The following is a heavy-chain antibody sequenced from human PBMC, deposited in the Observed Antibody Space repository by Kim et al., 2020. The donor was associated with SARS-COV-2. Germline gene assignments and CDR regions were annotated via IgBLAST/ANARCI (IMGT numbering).Heavy chain of an antibody. CDR3: ARDGPDTYYDILTGYFAGGGDYYYDY. Sequence: GGSLRLSCAASGFTFSSYSMNWVRQAPGKGLEWVSYISSSSSTIYYADSVKGRFTISRDNAKNSLYLQMNSLRDEDTAVYYCARDGPDTYYDILTGYFAGGGDYYYDYWGQGTLVTVSS. D-gene: IGHD3-9*01. V-gene: IGHV3-48*02. CDR2: ISSSSSTI. J-gene: IGHJ4*02. CDR1: GFTFSSYS.